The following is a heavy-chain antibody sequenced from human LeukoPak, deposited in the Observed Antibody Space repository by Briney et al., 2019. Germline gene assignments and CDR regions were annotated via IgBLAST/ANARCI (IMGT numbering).Heavy chain of an antibody. CDR3: ARDNGQLRGGKWYNP. CDR2: ITSSSTYI. V-gene: IGHV3-11*06. Sequence: GGSLRLSCAASGFTFSDYYMSWIRQAPGKGLEWISSITSSSTYIYYAASVKGRFTISRDNAKNSLYLQMNSLRAEDTAVYYCARDNGQLRGGKWYNPWGQGTLVTVSS. D-gene: IGHD2-2*01. CDR1: GFTFSDYY. J-gene: IGHJ5*02.